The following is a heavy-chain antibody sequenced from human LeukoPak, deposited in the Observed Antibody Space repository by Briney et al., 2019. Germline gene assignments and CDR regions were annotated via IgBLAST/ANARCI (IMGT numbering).Heavy chain of an antibody. D-gene: IGHD3-10*01. CDR3: AKEMVRGVKPSDFDY. Sequence: GGSLRLSCAASGFTFSSYAMSWVRQAPGKGLEWVSAISGSGGSTYYADSVKGRFTISRDNSKNTLYLQMDSLRAEDTAVYYCAKEMVRGVKPSDFDYWGQGTLVTVSS. J-gene: IGHJ4*02. CDR1: GFTFSSYA. CDR2: ISGSGGST. V-gene: IGHV3-23*01.